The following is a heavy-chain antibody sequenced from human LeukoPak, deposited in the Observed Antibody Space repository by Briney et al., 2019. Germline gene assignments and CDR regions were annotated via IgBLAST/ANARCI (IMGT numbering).Heavy chain of an antibody. CDR2: ISGSGGST. CDR1: GFTFGSYA. V-gene: IGHV3-23*01. J-gene: IGHJ6*02. CDR3: AKWVVRPYYGMDV. D-gene: IGHD3-10*01. Sequence: GGSLRLSCAASGFTFGSYAMSWVRQAPGKGLEWVSAISGSGGSTYYADSVKGRFTISRDNSKNTLYLQMNSLRAEDTAVYYCAKWVVRPYYGMDVWGQGTTVTVSS.